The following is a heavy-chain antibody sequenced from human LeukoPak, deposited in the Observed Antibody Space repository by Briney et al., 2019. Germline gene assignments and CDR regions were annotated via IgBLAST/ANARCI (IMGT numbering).Heavy chain of an antibody. V-gene: IGHV4-59*01. CDR1: GGSISSYY. CDR2: ISYRGST. Sequence: PSETLSLTCTVSGGSISSYYWSWIRQPPGKGLEWIGYISYRGSTKCNPSLKSRVTISVDTSKNQFSLKLNSVTAADTAVYYCARGKEVITMLRGLKPGYYFDYWGQGTLVTVSS. CDR3: ARGKEVITMLRGLKPGYYFDY. J-gene: IGHJ4*02. D-gene: IGHD3-10*01.